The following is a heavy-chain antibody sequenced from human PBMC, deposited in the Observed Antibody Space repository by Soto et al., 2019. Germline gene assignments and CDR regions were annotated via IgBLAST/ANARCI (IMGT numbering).Heavy chain of an antibody. CDR3: TLYYYDSSGYYSDY. CDR1: GGSVSSGSYY. Sequence: SETLSLTCTVSGGSVSSGSYYWSWIRQPPGKGLEWIGYIYYSGSINYNPSLKSRVTISVDTSKNQFSLKLSSVTAADTAVYYCTLYYYDSSGYYSDYWGQGTLVTVSS. D-gene: IGHD3-22*01. J-gene: IGHJ4*02. CDR2: IYYSGSI. V-gene: IGHV4-61*01.